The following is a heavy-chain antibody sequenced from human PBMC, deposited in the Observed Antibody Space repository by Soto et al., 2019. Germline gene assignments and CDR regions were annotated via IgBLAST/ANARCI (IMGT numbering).Heavy chain of an antibody. J-gene: IGHJ5*01. CDR1: GASIRSGDYY. Sequence: QVQLQESGPELVEPSQTLSLTCSVSGASIRSGDYYWSWIPQPPRQRLEWIGYMFYVGATNNNQSLKGRVTISVDTSKNQFSLKLSSVTAAATAVYHCARVVRFCSSPSCRGRNWFDAWGHGTLVTVTA. CDR3: ARVVRFCSSPSCRGRNWFDA. D-gene: IGHD2-2*01. CDR2: MFYVGAT. V-gene: IGHV4-30-4*01.